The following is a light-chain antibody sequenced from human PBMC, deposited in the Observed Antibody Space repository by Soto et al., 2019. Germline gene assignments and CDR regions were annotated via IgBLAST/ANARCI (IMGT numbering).Light chain of an antibody. CDR1: QSVSSSY. CDR2: GAS. Sequence: EIVLTQSPGTVSLSPGERATLTCRASQSVSSSYLAWYQQKAGQAPRLLIYGASNRATGIPDRFSGSGSGTDFTLTITRLEPEDFAVYYCHQYGSAPWTFGQGTKVDVK. J-gene: IGKJ1*01. CDR3: HQYGSAPWT. V-gene: IGKV3-20*01.